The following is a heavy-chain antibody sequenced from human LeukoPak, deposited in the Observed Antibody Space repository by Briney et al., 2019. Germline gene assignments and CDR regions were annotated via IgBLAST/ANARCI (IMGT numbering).Heavy chain of an antibody. CDR1: GGSISSSSYY. V-gene: IGHV4-39*07. J-gene: IGHJ6*02. CDR2: IYYSGIT. CDR3: ARDREKRSGSFGYYSYYGMDV. Sequence: PSETLSLTCTVSGGSISSSSYYWGWIRQPPGKGLEWIGSIYYSGITYNNPSLKSRVTISVDTSKNHFSLKVSSVIAADTAVYYCARDREKRSGSFGYYSYYGMDVWGQGTTVTVSS. D-gene: IGHD6-19*01.